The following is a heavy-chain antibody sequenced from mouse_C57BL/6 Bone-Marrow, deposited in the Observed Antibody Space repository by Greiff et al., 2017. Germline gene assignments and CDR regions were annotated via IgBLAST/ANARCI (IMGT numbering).Heavy chain of an antibody. CDR3: ARTGTFYAMDY. D-gene: IGHD4-1*01. CDR2: INPYNGGT. V-gene: IGHV1-19*01. J-gene: IGHJ4*01. CDR1: GYTFTDYY. Sequence: EVQLQQSGPVLVKPGASVKMSCKASGYTFTDYYMNWVKQSHGKSLEWIGVINPYNGGTSYNQKFKGKATLTVDKSSSTAYMELNSLTSEDSAVYYCARTGTFYAMDYWVQGTSVTVSS.